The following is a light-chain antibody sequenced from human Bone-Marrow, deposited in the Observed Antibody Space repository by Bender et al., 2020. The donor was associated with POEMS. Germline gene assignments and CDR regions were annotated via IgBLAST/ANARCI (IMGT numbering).Light chain of an antibody. CDR1: SSDVGDYNY. V-gene: IGLV2-11*01. J-gene: IGLJ2*01. CDR2: EVS. CDR3: SSYAGPTSSVV. Sequence: QSALTQPRSVSGSPGQSVTLSCTGTSSDVGDYNYVSWYQQHPGKAPKLMIYEVSKRPSGVSNRFSGSKSDNTASLTISGLQAEDEADYYCSSYAGPTSSVVFGGGTRLTVL.